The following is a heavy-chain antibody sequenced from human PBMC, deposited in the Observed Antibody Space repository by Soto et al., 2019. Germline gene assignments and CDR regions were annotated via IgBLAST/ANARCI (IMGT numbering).Heavy chain of an antibody. Sequence: GGSLRLSCAASGFTFSSYAMIRVRQAPGKGLEWVSAISGSGGSTYYADSVKGRFTISRDNSKNTLYLQMNSLRAEDTAVYYCAKDPVVVAATYFDYWGQGTLVTVSS. D-gene: IGHD2-15*01. J-gene: IGHJ4*02. V-gene: IGHV3-23*01. CDR2: ISGSGGST. CDR1: GFTFSSYA. CDR3: AKDPVVVAATYFDY.